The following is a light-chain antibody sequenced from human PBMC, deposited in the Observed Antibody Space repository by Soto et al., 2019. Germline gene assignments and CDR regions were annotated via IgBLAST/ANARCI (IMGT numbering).Light chain of an antibody. V-gene: IGLV4-69*01. CDR2: LNSDGSH. J-gene: IGLJ3*02. CDR1: SGHNSYA. Sequence: QSVLTQSPSASASLGASVKLTCTLSSGHNSYAIAWHQQQTEKGPRYLMKLNSDGSHSKGDGIPDRFSGSSSGAERYLTISSLQSEDEADYYCQTWSTDIRVFGGGTKLTVL. CDR3: QTWSTDIRV.